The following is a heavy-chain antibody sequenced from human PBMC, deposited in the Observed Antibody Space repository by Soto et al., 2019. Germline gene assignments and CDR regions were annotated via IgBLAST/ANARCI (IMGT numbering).Heavy chain of an antibody. CDR1: GFTFSNYA. CDR3: AREGLADYYGMDV. V-gene: IGHV3-11*06. J-gene: IGHJ6*02. Sequence: GGSLRLSCAASGFTFSNYAMSWVRQAPGKGLEWVSGISSSSSYTNYADSVKGRFTISRDNAKNSLYLQMNSLRAEDTAVYYCAREGLADYYGMDVWGQGTTVTVSS. CDR2: ISSSSSYT.